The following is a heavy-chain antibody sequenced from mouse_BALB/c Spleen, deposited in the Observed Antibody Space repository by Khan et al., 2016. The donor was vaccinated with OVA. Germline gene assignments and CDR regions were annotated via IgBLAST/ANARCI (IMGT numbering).Heavy chain of an antibody. V-gene: IGHV3-2*02. Sequence: VQLQQSGPGLVKPSQSLSLTCTVTGYSITSDYAWNWIRQFPGNKLEWMGYMHYSGSTSYNPSLKSRISITRDTSTNQFFLQLNSVTTEDTATYYCAWWFGYWGQGTLVTVSS. CDR3: AWWFGY. CDR2: MHYSGST. CDR1: GYSITSDYA. J-gene: IGHJ3*01.